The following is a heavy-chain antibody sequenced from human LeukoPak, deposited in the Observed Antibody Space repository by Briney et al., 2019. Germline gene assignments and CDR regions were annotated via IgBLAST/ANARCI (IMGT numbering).Heavy chain of an antibody. Sequence: SETLSLTCTVSGDPISGNYWTWIRQPPGKGLEWIGYIYYSGSTNYSASLKSRVTISVDTSKNQFSLKLSSVTAADTAVYYCARLGDGDNLRYFDYWGQGTLVTVSS. D-gene: IGHD5-24*01. J-gene: IGHJ4*02. V-gene: IGHV4-59*08. CDR1: GDPISGNY. CDR2: IYYSGST. CDR3: ARLGDGDNLRYFDY.